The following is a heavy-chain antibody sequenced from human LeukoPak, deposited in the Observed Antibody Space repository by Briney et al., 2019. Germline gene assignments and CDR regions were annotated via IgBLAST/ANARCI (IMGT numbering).Heavy chain of an antibody. V-gene: IGHV3-53*01. CDR3: ARGVLYDSSGAPFDY. CDR1: GFTVSSNY. D-gene: IGHD3-22*01. J-gene: IGHJ4*02. Sequence: GGSLRLPCAASGFTVSSNYMSWVRQAPGKGLEGVSVIYSGGSTYYADSVKGRFTISRDNSKNTLYLQMNSLRAEDTAVYYCARGVLYDSSGAPFDYWGQGTLVTVSS. CDR2: IYSGGST.